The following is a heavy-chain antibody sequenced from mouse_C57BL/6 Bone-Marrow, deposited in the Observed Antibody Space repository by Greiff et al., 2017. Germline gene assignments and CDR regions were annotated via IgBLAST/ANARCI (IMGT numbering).Heavy chain of an antibody. D-gene: IGHD1-1*01. Sequence: VQLQQSGAELVRPGASVKLSCTASGFNIKDDYMHWVKQRPEQGLEWIGWIDPENGDTEYASKFHGKATITADTSSNTAYLQLSSLTSEDTAVYYCTTWGGSSLGYAMDYGGQGTSVTVSS. CDR3: TTWGGSSLGYAMDY. CDR1: GFNIKDDY. V-gene: IGHV14-4*01. CDR2: IDPENGDT. J-gene: IGHJ4*01.